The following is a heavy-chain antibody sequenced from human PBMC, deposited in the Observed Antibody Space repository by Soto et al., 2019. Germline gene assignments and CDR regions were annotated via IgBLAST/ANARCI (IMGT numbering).Heavy chain of an antibody. CDR3: ARLHCSPANCYNLYYGRDV. Sequence: GVMSLSCAASGFTSSTYWMTLFRPAAGKGLERVADMNQDGGAKYDVDAVKGRSTISRENARTSYYVQMNRRRVETTAVYYWARLHCSPANCYNLYYGRDVWGQGTTVTVSS. CDR1: GFTSSTYW. CDR2: MNQDGGAK. D-gene: IGHD2-2*02. V-gene: IGHV3-7*01. J-gene: IGHJ6*02.